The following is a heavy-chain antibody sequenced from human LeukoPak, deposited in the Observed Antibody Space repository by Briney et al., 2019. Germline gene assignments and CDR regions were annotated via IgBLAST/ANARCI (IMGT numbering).Heavy chain of an antibody. CDR1: GGSISSYY. CDR2: IDYSGST. CDR3: ARDIYDSSGQRFDI. D-gene: IGHD3-22*01. V-gene: IGHV4-59*01. J-gene: IGHJ3*02. Sequence: SETLSLTCTVSGGSISSYYWSWLRQPPGKGLEWIGYIDYSGSTNYNPSLKSGVTISVDKSKNQFSLKLSPVTAADTAVYYCARDIYDSSGQRFDIWGQGTMVTVSS.